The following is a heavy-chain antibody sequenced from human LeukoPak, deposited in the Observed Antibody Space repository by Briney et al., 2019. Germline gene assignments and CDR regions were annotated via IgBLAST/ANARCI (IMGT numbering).Heavy chain of an antibody. CDR2: IYSGGST. CDR1: GLTVSRNS. CDR3: TRDLMDYDVSTGLHHYYMDV. D-gene: IGHD3-9*01. J-gene: IGHJ6*02. Sequence: GGSLRLSCAASGLTVSRNSMTWVRQAPGKGLEWVSVIYSGGSTYYADSVKGRFTISRDNSKNTLYLQMNSLRAEDTAVYYCTRDLMDYDVSTGLHHYYMDVWGQGTTVTVSS. V-gene: IGHV3-66*01.